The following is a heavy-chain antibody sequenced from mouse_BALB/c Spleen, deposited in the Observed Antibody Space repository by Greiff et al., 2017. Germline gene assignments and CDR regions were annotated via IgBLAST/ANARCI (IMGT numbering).Heavy chain of an antibody. CDR1: GFTFSSYG. J-gene: IGHJ4*01. CDR2: INSNGGST. V-gene: IGHV5-6-3*01. CDR3: ARELVYAMDY. Sequence: EVQVVESGGGLVQPGGSLKLSCAASGFTFSSYGMSWVRQTPDKRLELVATINSNGGSTYYPDSVKGRFTISRDNAKNTLYLQMSSLKSEDTAMYYCARELVYAMDYWGQGTSVTVSS.